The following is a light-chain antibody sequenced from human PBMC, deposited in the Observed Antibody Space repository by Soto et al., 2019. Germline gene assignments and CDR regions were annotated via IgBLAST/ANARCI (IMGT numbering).Light chain of an antibody. Sequence: DIQMTQSPSSLSPSVGDRVTITSRASQSISSYLNWYQQKPGKAPKLLIYAASSLQSGVPSRFSGSGSGTDFTLTISSLQPEDFATYYCQQSYSTPLTFGGGTKVDIK. CDR2: AAS. CDR1: QSISSY. CDR3: QQSYSTPLT. V-gene: IGKV1-39*01. J-gene: IGKJ4*01.